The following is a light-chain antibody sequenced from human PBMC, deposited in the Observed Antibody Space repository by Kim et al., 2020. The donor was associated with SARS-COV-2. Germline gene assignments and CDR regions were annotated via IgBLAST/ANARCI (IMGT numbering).Light chain of an antibody. J-gene: IGKJ1*01. Sequence: SPGERATRSGRASQSVGSNVAWYQHKPGQAPRLLIYGASTRATGIPARFSGSGSGTEFTLTITSLQSEDLAVYYCQQYDDWPPWTFGQGTKVDIK. CDR1: QSVGSN. CDR3: QQYDDWPPWT. V-gene: IGKV3-15*01. CDR2: GAS.